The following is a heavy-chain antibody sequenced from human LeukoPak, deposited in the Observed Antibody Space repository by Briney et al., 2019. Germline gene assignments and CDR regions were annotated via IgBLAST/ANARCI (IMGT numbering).Heavy chain of an antibody. CDR3: ARGHPGRWLAYSY. V-gene: IGHV4-34*01. CDR1: GGSFSGYY. D-gene: IGHD6-19*01. Sequence: SSETLSLTCAVYGGSFSGYYWSWIRQPPGKGLEWIGEINHSGSTNYNPSLKSRVTISVDTSKNQFSLKLSSVTAADTAVHYCARGHPGRWLAYSYWGQGTLVTVSS. J-gene: IGHJ4*02. CDR2: INHSGST.